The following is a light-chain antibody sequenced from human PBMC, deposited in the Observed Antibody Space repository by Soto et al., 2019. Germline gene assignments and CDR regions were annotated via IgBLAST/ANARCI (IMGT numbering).Light chain of an antibody. V-gene: IGKV1-39*01. CDR1: QRISAF. Sequence: DIQMTQSPSSVSAFVGESVTITCHASQRISAFLNWYHQKPGKAPNLLIYSASYLQSGVPSNFSGSGSGTDFTLSILTLQPEDSGTYFCQQCYRLPLTFGGGTKVEI. J-gene: IGKJ4*01. CDR2: SAS. CDR3: QQCYRLPLT.